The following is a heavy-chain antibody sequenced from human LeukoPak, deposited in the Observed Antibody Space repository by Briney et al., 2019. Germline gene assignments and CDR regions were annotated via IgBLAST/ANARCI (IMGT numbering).Heavy chain of an antibody. D-gene: IGHD3-10*01. CDR2: ISSSSSTI. CDR1: GFTFSDYY. J-gene: IGHJ3*02. V-gene: IGHV3-11*04. Sequence: GGSLRLSCAASGFTFSDYYMSWIRQAPGKGLEWVSYISSSSSTIYYADSVKGRFTISRDNAKNSLYLQMNSLRDEDTAVYYCARDRGLAIAGSNAFDIWGQGTMVTVSS. CDR3: ARDRGLAIAGSNAFDI.